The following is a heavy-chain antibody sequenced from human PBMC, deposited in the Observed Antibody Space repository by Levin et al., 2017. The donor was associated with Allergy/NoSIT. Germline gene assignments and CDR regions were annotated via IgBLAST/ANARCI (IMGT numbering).Heavy chain of an antibody. CDR2: IYHSGST. J-gene: IGHJ4*02. D-gene: IGHD5-12*01. CDR3: ASGQYSGYDFAY. V-gene: IGHV4-30-2*01. CDR1: GGSISSGGYS. Sequence: PSETLSLTCAVSGGSISSGGYSWSWIRQPPGKGLEWIGYIYHSGSTYYNPSLKSRVTISVDRSKNQFSLKLSSVTAADTAVYYCASGQYSGYDFAYWGQGTLVTVSS.